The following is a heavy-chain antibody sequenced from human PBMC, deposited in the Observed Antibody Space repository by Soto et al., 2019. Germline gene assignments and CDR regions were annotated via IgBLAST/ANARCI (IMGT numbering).Heavy chain of an antibody. V-gene: IGHV1-69*13. Sequence: SVKVSCKASGGTFSSYANSWFRQAPGQGLEWMGGIIPIFGTANYAQKFQGRVTITADESTSTAYMEMSSLRSEDTAVYYCARAKVGNWNLLVEYFDYWGQGTMVTVSS. CDR3: ARAKVGNWNLLVEYFDY. J-gene: IGHJ4*02. CDR1: GGTFSSYA. CDR2: IIPIFGTA. D-gene: IGHD1-7*01.